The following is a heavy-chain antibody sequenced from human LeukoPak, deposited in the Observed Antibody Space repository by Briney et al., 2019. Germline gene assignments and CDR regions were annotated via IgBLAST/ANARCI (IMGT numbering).Heavy chain of an antibody. CDR1: GFTVSNNY. CDR2: IHSSGST. V-gene: IGHV3-66*01. J-gene: IGHJ4*02. D-gene: IGHD5-24*01. Sequence: PGGSLRLSCAASGFTVSNNYMSWVRQPPGKGLECVSVIHSSGSTNNADSVKGRFTISRDNSKNTVYLQMNSLRAEDTAVYYCAGSSNGYNYVVDHWGQGTVVTVSS. CDR3: AGSSNGYNYVVDH.